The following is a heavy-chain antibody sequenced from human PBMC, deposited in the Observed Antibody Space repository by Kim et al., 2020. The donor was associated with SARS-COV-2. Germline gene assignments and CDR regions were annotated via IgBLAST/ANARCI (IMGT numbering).Heavy chain of an antibody. CDR2: ISAYNGNT. V-gene: IGHV1-18*04. D-gene: IGHD2-15*01. Sequence: ASVKVSCKASGYTFTSYGISWVRQAPGQGLEWMGWISAYNGNTNYAQKLQGRVTMTTDTSTSTAYMELRSLRSDDTAVYYCARREAADGVVVAAKSYYYYGMDVWGQGTTVTVSS. CDR3: ARREAADGVVVAAKSYYYYGMDV. CDR1: GYTFTSYG. J-gene: IGHJ6*02.